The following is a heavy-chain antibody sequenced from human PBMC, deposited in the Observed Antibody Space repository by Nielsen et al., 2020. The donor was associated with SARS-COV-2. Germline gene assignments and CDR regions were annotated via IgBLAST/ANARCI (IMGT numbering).Heavy chain of an antibody. J-gene: IGHJ1*01. CDR3: AKAGYSSGWYPEYFQH. Sequence: GESLKISCAASGFTFSSYGMHWVRQAPGKGLEWVAVISYDGSNKYYADSVKGRFTISRDNFKNTLYLQMNSLRAEDTAVYYCAKAGYSSGWYPEYFQHWGQGTLVTVSS. D-gene: IGHD6-13*01. V-gene: IGHV3-30*18. CDR2: ISYDGSNK. CDR1: GFTFSSYG.